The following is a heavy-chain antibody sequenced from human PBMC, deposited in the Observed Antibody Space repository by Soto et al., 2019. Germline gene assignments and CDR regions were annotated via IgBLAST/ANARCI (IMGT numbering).Heavy chain of an antibody. D-gene: IGHD3-10*01. V-gene: IGHV1-2*02. J-gene: IGHJ6*02. Sequence: RASVKVSCKASGYTFTGYYMHWVRQAPGQGLEWMGWINPNSGGTNYAQKFQGRVTMTRDTSISTAYMELSRLRSDDTAVYYCANINYYGSGSYYYYYGMDVWGQGTTVTVSS. CDR1: GYTFTGYY. CDR2: INPNSGGT. CDR3: ANINYYGSGSYYYYYGMDV.